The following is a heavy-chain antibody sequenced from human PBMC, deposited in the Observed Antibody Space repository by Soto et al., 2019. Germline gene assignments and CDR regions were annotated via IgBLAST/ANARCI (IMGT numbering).Heavy chain of an antibody. CDR1: GFTFSGSG. CDR3: TAMAGIDY. Sequence: PGGSLRLSCAASGFTFSGSGIHWARQASGKGLEWVGRIRTKTNNYATAYAASVKGRFTISRDDSKNMAYLQMNSLKTEDTAVYYCTAMAGIDYWGQGTLVTVSS. D-gene: IGHD6-19*01. V-gene: IGHV3-73*01. J-gene: IGHJ4*02. CDR2: IRTKTNNYAT.